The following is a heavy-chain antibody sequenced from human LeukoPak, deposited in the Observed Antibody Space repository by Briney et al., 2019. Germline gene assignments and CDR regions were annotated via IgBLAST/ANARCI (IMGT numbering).Heavy chain of an antibody. Sequence: GGSLRLSCAASGFTFSNAWMSWVRQAPGKGLEWVANIKQDGSEKYYVDSVKGRFTISRGNAKNSLYLQMNSLRAEDTAVYYCARASSGGFHYWGQGTLVTVSS. V-gene: IGHV3-7*03. CDR3: ARASSGGFHY. D-gene: IGHD2-15*01. CDR2: IKQDGSEK. CDR1: GFTFSNAW. J-gene: IGHJ4*02.